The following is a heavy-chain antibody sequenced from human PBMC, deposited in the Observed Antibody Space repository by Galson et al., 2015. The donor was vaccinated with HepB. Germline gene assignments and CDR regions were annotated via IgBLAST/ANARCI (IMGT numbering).Heavy chain of an antibody. D-gene: IGHD4-17*01. CDR1: GFTFSSYA. V-gene: IGHV3-23*01. J-gene: IGHJ4*02. Sequence: SLRLSCAASGFTFSSYAMSWVRQAPGKGLEWVSAISGSGGSTYYADSVKGRFTISRDNSKNTLYLQMNSLRAEDTTVYYCAKEGTDYGDYVFPVRDYWGQGTLVTVSS. CDR3: AKEGTDYGDYVFPVRDY. CDR2: ISGSGGST.